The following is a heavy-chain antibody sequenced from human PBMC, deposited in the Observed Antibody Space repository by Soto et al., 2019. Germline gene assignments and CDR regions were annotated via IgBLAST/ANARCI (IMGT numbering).Heavy chain of an antibody. D-gene: IGHD6-13*01. CDR3: AYSSTPFDY. CDR1: GFTFSSHA. Sequence: GGSLRLSCAASGFTFSSHAMSWVRQAPGKGLEWVSVISGSGGSTYYADSVKGRFTISRDNSKNTLYLQMNSLRAEDTAVYYCAYSSTPFDYWGQGTLVTVSS. J-gene: IGHJ4*02. V-gene: IGHV3-23*01. CDR2: ISGSGGST.